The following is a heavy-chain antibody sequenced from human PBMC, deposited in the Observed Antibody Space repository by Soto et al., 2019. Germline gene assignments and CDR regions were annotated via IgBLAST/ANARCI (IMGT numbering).Heavy chain of an antibody. CDR3: ARGNNGMDV. CDR1: GFTFSNYW. Sequence: EVQLVESGGGLVQPGGSLRLSCAASGFTFSNYWMHWVRQAPGKGLVWVSRIKSDGSSTNYADSVKGRFTSSRDNDKKTMYLQLNSLRVEDTAVYYCARGNNGMDVWGQGTTVTVSS. V-gene: IGHV3-74*01. J-gene: IGHJ6*02. CDR2: IKSDGSST.